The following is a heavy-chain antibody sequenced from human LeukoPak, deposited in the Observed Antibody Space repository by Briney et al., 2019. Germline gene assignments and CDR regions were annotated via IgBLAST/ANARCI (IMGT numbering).Heavy chain of an antibody. CDR1: GFTSSNYW. CDR3: ARDNGGNRRAFDI. J-gene: IGHJ3*02. V-gene: IGHV3-74*03. D-gene: IGHD4-23*01. Sequence: PGGSLRLSCAGSGFTSSNYWIHWVRQAPGKGLVWVSRINSDGTSTMYADSVKGRFTISRDNAKNTLYLQMNSLRAEDTAVYYCARDNGGNRRAFDIRGQGTMVTVSS. CDR2: INSDGTST.